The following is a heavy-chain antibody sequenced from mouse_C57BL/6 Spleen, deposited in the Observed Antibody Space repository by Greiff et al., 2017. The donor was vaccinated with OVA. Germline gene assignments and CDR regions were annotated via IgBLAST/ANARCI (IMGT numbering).Heavy chain of an antibody. D-gene: IGHD1-1*01. Sequence: EVKVVESGGGLVQPKGSLKLSCAASGFSFNTYAMNWVRQAPGKGLEWVARIRSKSNNYATYYADSVKDRFTISRDDSESMLYLQMNNLKTEDTAMYYCVRQGIYYGSSYDYFDDWGQGTTLTVSS. CDR1: GFSFNTYA. V-gene: IGHV10-1*01. J-gene: IGHJ2*01. CDR2: IRSKSNNYAT. CDR3: VRQGIYYGSSYDYFDD.